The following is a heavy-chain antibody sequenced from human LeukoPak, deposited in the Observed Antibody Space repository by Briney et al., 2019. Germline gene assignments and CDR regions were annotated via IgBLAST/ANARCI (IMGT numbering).Heavy chain of an antibody. Sequence: PGGSLRLSCAASGFTFSTYVMTWVRQAPGTGLEWVSAILGSGGGTYYADSVKGRFTISRDNSKNTLYLQMNSLRAEDTAVYYCATTPGAYYYYHMDVWGQGTTVTVSS. CDR2: ILGSGGGT. CDR3: ATTPGAYYYYHMDV. V-gene: IGHV3-23*01. CDR1: GFTFSTYV. J-gene: IGHJ6*02. D-gene: IGHD3-10*01.